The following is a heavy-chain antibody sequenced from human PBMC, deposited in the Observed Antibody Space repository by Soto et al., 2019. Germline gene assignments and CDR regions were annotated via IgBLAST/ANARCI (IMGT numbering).Heavy chain of an antibody. Sequence: GASVKVSCKASGYTFTSYGISWVRQAPGQGLEWMGWISAYNGNTNYEQKLQGRVTMTTDTSTRKAYRELRRLRSDDTAVYYWESDRKAAAGYFDYWGQGTLVTVSS. V-gene: IGHV1-18*01. CDR3: ESDRKAAAGYFDY. J-gene: IGHJ4*02. D-gene: IGHD6-13*01. CDR1: GYTFTSYG. CDR2: ISAYNGNT.